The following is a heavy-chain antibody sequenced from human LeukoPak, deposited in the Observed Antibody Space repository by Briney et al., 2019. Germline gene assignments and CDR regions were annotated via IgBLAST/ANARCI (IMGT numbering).Heavy chain of an antibody. CDR1: GFTFSNYA. CDR3: AASLPNIVVVPATKGPFGY. J-gene: IGHJ4*02. CDR2: ISVGGGST. Sequence: PGGSLRLSCAASGFTFSNYAMSWVRQAPGKGLQWVSAISVGGGSTYYADSVKGRFTISRDNSKNTLYLQMNSLRAEDTAVYYCAASLPNIVVVPATKGPFGYWGQGTLVTVSS. D-gene: IGHD2-2*01. V-gene: IGHV3-23*01.